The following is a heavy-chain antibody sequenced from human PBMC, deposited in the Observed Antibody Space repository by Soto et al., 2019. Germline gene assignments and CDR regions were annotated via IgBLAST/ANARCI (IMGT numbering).Heavy chain of an antibody. CDR2: IYPGDSDT. CDR1: GYSFTSYW. CDR3: LWFSRDDAFDI. V-gene: IGHV5-51*01. D-gene: IGHD3-9*01. J-gene: IGHJ3*02. Sequence: PGEXLKISCEGSGYSFTSYWIGWVRQMPGKGLEWMGIIYPGDSDTRYSPSFQGQVTISADKSISTAYLQWRSLKASDTAMYYCLWFSRDDAFDIWGQGTMVTVSS.